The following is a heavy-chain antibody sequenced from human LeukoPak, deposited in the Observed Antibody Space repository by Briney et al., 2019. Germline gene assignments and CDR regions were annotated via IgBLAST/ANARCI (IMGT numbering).Heavy chain of an antibody. V-gene: IGHV4-39*07. CDR2: IYYSGST. CDR1: GGSISSSNYY. CDR3: ARRGSTGRTGFDY. Sequence: SETLSLTCTVSGGSISSSNYYWGWIRQPPGKGLEWIGGIYYSGSTYYNPSLKSRVTISVDTSKNQFSLKLSSVTAADTAVYYCARRGSTGRTGFDYWGQGTLVTVSS. D-gene: IGHD2-8*02. J-gene: IGHJ4*02.